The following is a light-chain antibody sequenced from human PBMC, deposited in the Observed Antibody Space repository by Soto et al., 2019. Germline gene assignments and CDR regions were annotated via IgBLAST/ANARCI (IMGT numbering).Light chain of an antibody. CDR1: QGVSSSY. Sequence: EIVLTQSPGTLSLSPGERATLSCRASQGVSSSYLAWYQQKPGQAPRLLIYGASSRATGIPARFSGSGSGTDFTLTISSLEPEDFAVYYCQQRSNWPPWTFGQGTKVDIK. CDR2: GAS. J-gene: IGKJ1*01. CDR3: QQRSNWPPWT. V-gene: IGKV3D-20*02.